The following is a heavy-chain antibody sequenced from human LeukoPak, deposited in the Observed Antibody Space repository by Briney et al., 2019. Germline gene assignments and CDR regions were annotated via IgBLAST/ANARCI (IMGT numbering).Heavy chain of an antibody. D-gene: IGHD2-2*01. J-gene: IGHJ4*02. CDR2: IYTSGST. Sequence: SQTLSLTCTVSGGSISSGSYYWSWIRQPAGKGLEWIGRIYTSGSTNYNPSLKSRVTISVDTSKNQFSLKLSSVTAADTAVYYCLGYCRSTSCQNDYWGQGTLVTVSS. CDR3: LGYCRSTSCQNDY. V-gene: IGHV4-61*02. CDR1: GGSISSGSYY.